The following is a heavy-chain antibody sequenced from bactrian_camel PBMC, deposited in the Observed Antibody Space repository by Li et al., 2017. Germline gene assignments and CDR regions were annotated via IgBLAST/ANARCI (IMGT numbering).Heavy chain of an antibody. Sequence: QVQLVESGGGSVQPGGSLRLSCEVSDYRIDRACKAWFRQAPGKERELVAVIYFGGAGDDRIFHADSVKGRLTISHDNAKNRLDLQMNSLKSEDTAMYYCAAELDGYGGNPLNCAFAYWGQGTQVTVS. V-gene: IGHV3S1*01. CDR3: AAELDGYGGNPLNCAFAY. CDR1: DYRIDRAC. J-gene: IGHJ4*01. CDR2: IYFGGAGDDRI. D-gene: IGHD7*01.